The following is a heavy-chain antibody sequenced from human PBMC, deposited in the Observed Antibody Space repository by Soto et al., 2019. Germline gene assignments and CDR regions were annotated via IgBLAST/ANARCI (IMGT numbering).Heavy chain of an antibody. D-gene: IGHD3-10*01. V-gene: IGHV4-31*03. J-gene: IGHJ4*02. CDR3: ARDELLWFGESRH. Sequence: QVQLQESGPGLVKPSQTLSLTCTVSGGSISSGGYYWSWIRQHPGKGLEWIGYIYYSGSTYYNPSLKSRFTISVDTSKNQFSLKLSSVAAADTAAYYCARDELLWFGESRHWGQGTLVTVSS. CDR2: IYYSGST. CDR1: GGSISSGGYY.